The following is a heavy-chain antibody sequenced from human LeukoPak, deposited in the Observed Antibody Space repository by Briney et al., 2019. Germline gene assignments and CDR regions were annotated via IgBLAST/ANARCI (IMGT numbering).Heavy chain of an antibody. V-gene: IGHV3-30*04. CDR1: GFTFSSYA. Sequence: GGSLRLSCAASGFTFSSYAMHWVRQAPGKGLEWVAVISYDGSNRYYADSVKGRFTISRDNSKNTLYLQMNSLRAEDTAVYYCARDASSSSWFDYWGQGTLVTVSS. D-gene: IGHD6-6*01. CDR3: ARDASSSSWFDY. CDR2: ISYDGSNR. J-gene: IGHJ4*02.